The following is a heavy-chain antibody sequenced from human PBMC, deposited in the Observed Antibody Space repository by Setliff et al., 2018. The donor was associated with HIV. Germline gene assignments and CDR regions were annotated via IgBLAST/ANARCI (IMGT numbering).Heavy chain of an antibody. CDR3: ARTYYNFWSGDYYYYGMDV. D-gene: IGHD3-3*01. Sequence: ASVKVSCKASGYTFTSYYMHWVRQAPGQGLEWMGIINPSGGSTSYAQKFQGRVTMTRDTSTSTVYMELSSLRSEETAVYYCARTYYNFWSGDYYYYGMDVWGQGTTVTVSS. CDR2: INPSGGST. CDR1: GYTFTSYY. J-gene: IGHJ6*02. V-gene: IGHV1-46*01.